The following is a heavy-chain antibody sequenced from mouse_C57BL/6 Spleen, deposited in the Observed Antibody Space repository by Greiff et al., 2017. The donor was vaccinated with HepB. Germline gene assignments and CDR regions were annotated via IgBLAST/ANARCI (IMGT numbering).Heavy chain of an antibody. V-gene: IGHV2-9*02. CDR2: IWAGGST. Sequence: VKVVESGPGLVAPSQSLSITCTVSGFSLTSYGVHWVRQPPGKGLEWLGVIWAGGSTNYNSALMSRLSISKDNSKSQVFLKMNSLQTDDTAVYYCARLEDIWGQGTTLTVSS. D-gene: IGHD1-3*01. CDR1: GFSLTSYG. CDR3: ARLEDI. J-gene: IGHJ2*01.